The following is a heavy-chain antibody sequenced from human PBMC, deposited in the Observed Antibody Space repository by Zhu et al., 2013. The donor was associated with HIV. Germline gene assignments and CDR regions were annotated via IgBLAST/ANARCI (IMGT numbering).Heavy chain of an antibody. J-gene: IGHJ4*02. D-gene: IGHD3-16*01. CDR2: INAGNGNT. CDR1: GYTFTGYT. Sequence: QVQLVQSGAEVKKPGASVKVSCKASGYTFTGYTVHWVRQAPGQRPEWMGWINAGNGNTKFSQRFQDRVALTWDTSASTAYMELSSLRSEDTAVYYCAREISGFAGRDGLLDYWGQGALVIVSS. V-gene: IGHV1-3*01. CDR3: AREISGFAGRDGLLDY.